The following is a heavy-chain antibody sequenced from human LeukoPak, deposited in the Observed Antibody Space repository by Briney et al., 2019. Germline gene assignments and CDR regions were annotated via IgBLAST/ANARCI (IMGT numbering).Heavy chain of an antibody. CDR2: IKKDGSEK. CDR3: ARHLSGITGYTYGRGIDY. V-gene: IGHV3-7*01. Sequence: GGSLRLSCEASGFTFNNHWMSWARQAPGKGREWVANIKKDGSEKYYVDSVKGRFTISRDNAKKSLYLQMNSLGAEDTAVYYCARHLSGITGYTYGRGIDYWGQGTLLTVSS. J-gene: IGHJ4*02. D-gene: IGHD5-18*01. CDR1: GFTFNNHW.